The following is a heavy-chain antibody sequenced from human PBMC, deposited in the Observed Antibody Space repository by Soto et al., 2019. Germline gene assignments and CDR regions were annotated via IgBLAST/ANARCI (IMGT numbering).Heavy chain of an antibody. D-gene: IGHD3-3*01. CDR3: VKGSDVARQELDY. Sequence: GGSLSLSCAASGFPFSNFGMHWVRQAPGKGLEWVAAISADGSDKYFSGSVKGRFTISRDNSKNTLFLQMNSLRVEDTAVYYCVKGSDVARQELDYWGQGTLVTVSS. V-gene: IGHV3-30*18. CDR2: ISADGSDK. CDR1: GFPFSNFG. J-gene: IGHJ4*02.